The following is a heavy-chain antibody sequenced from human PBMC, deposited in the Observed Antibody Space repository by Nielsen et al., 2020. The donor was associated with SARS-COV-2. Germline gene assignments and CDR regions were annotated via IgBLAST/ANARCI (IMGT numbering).Heavy chain of an antibody. Sequence: GESLKISCAASGFTFSSYAMHWVRQAPGKGLEWVAVISYDGSNKYYADSVKGRFTISRDNSKNTLYLQMNSLRAEDTAVYYCAREWGLASQAGYFDYWGQGTLVTVSS. J-gene: IGHJ4*02. D-gene: IGHD3-3*02. CDR3: AREWGLASQAGYFDY. CDR2: ISYDGSNK. V-gene: IGHV3-30*04. CDR1: GFTFSSYA.